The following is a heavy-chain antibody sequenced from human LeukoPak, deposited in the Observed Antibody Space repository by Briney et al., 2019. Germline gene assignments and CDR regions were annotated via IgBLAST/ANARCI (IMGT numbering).Heavy chain of an antibody. D-gene: IGHD6-13*01. J-gene: IGHJ5*02. CDR2: ISSSSSYI. CDR3: ARDSSSWYNWFDP. V-gene: IGHV3-21*01. Sequence: PGGSLRLSCTASGFTFSSYGMNWVRQAPGKGLEWVSSISSSSSYIYYADSVKGRFTISRDNAKNSLYLQMNSLRAEDTAVYYCARDSSSWYNWFDPWGQGTLVTVSS. CDR1: GFTFSSYG.